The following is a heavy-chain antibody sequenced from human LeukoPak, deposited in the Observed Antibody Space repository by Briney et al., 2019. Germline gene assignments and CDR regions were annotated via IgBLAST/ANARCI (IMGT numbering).Heavy chain of an antibody. CDR1: GXTFSSYA. Sequence: GGSLRLSWAASGXTFSSYAMSWVRQAPGKGQEWVSGASASSGRTYYADSVKGRLTISRDNSKNTLYLQMNSLRAEDTAVYYCAKDQRNSGSHFDCWGPGSLVTVSS. CDR3: AKDQRNSGSHFDC. J-gene: IGHJ4*02. CDR2: ASASSGRT. D-gene: IGHD6-25*01. V-gene: IGHV3-23*01.